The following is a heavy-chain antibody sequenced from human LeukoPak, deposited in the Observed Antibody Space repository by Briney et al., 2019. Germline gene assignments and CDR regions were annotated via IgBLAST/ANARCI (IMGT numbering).Heavy chain of an antibody. CDR2: INQDGSEK. CDR1: VLTFSSSW. J-gene: IGHJ4*02. Sequence: GGSLRLSCAASVLTFSSSWMSWVRQAPGKGLEWVANINQDGSEKYYVDSVKGRCTISRDNAKNALYLQMDSLRAEDTAVYYCARDRGCNYWGQGTLVTVSS. CDR3: ARDRGCNY. V-gene: IGHV3-7*05.